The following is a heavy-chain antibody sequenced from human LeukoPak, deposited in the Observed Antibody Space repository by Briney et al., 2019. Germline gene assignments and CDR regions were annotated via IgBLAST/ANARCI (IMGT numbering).Heavy chain of an antibody. V-gene: IGHV3-53*01. CDR2: IYSGGST. CDR3: ARDRIYYYDSSGYLDAFDI. D-gene: IGHD3-22*01. Sequence: GGSLRLSCAASGFTVSSNYMSWVRQAPGKGLEWVSVIYSGGSTYYADSVKGRFTISRDNSKNSLYLQMNSLRAEDTALYYCARDRIYYYDSSGYLDAFDIWGQGTMVTVSS. J-gene: IGHJ3*02. CDR1: GFTVSSNY.